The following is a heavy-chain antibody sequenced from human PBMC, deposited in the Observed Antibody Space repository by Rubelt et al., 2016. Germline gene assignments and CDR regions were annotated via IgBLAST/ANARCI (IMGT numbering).Heavy chain of an antibody. D-gene: IGHD3-10*01. CDR3: ARGMRWFGENY. CDR2: INTNTGNP. Sequence: QVQLVQSGSELKKPGASVKVSCKASGYTFTSYAMNWVRQAPGQGLEWMGWINTNTGNPPYAQGFTVRIVFSLDASVSTAYLQISSLKAEDTAVYYGARGMRWFGENYWGQGTLVTVSS. J-gene: IGHJ4*02. V-gene: IGHV7-4-1*02. CDR1: GYTFTSYA.